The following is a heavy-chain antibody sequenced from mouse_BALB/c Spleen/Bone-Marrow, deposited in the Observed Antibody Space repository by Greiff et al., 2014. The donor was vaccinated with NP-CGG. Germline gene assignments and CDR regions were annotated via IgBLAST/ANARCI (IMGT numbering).Heavy chain of an antibody. Sequence: DLVKPGASVKLSCKASGYTFTNYWINWIKQRPGQGLEWIGRIAPGSGSTYYNEMFKGKTTLTVGTSSSTAYIQLSSLSSEDSDVYFCARGRYGYDGWYFDVWGAGTTVTVSS. CDR1: GYTFTNYW. CDR3: ARGRYGYDGWYFDV. D-gene: IGHD2-2*01. V-gene: IGHV1S41*01. J-gene: IGHJ1*01. CDR2: IAPGSGST.